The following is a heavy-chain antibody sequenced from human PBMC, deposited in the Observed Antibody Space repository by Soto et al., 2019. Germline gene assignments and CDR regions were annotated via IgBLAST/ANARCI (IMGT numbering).Heavy chain of an antibody. CDR1: GYTFTSYG. CDR2: ISAYNGNT. V-gene: IGHV1-18*01. Sequence: ASVKVSCKASGYTFTSYGISWVRQAPGQGLEWMGWISAYNGNTNYAQKLQGRVTMTTDTSTSTAYMELRSLRSDDTAVYYCAREIGRELPTNWFDPWGQGTLVTVSS. D-gene: IGHD1-26*01. J-gene: IGHJ5*02. CDR3: AREIGRELPTNWFDP.